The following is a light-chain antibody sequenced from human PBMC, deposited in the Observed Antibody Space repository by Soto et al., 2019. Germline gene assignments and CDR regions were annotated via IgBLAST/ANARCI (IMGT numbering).Light chain of an antibody. V-gene: IGKV3-11*01. CDR2: DAS. CDR1: QSVSSY. CDR3: QHRSEWPLT. J-gene: IGKJ4*01. Sequence: EIVLTQSPATLSLSPGERATLSYRASQSVSSYLGWYQQKPGQAPRLLIYDASNRATGIPPRFSGSGFVTDFTLTISSLEPEDFAVYYCQHRSEWPLTFGGGTKV.